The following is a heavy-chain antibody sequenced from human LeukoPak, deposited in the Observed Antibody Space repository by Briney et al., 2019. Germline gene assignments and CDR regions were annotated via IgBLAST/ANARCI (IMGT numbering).Heavy chain of an antibody. Sequence: AASVKVSCKASGGTFSSYAISWVRQAPGQGLEWMGGIIPIFGTANYAQKFQGRVTITADKSTSTAYMELSSLRSEDTAVYYCVRKDLGIAVAGDAFDIWGQGTMVTVSS. V-gene: IGHV1-69*06. CDR1: GGTFSSYA. CDR3: VRKDLGIAVAGDAFDI. J-gene: IGHJ3*02. D-gene: IGHD6-19*01. CDR2: IIPIFGTA.